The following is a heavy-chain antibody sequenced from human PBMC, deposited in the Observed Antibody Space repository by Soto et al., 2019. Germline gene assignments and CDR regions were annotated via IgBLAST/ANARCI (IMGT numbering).Heavy chain of an antibody. J-gene: IGHJ4*02. V-gene: IGHV3-33*01. D-gene: IGHD3-10*01. Sequence: GGSLRLSCAASGFTFSDYGMHWVRQAPGKGLEWVAVIWFDGSNKYYGDSVKGRFTVSRDNSKNTLYLQMNGLRAEDTGVFYCARDPSHGSGSYLDNWGQGTLVTVSS. CDR1: GFTFSDYG. CDR3: ARDPSHGSGSYLDN. CDR2: IWFDGSNK.